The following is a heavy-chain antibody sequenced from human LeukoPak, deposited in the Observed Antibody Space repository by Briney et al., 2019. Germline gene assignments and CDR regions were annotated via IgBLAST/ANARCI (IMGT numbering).Heavy chain of an antibody. Sequence: ASVKVSCKASGYTFTGYYMHWVRQAPGQGLDWMGWVNPKSGGTNYAQKFQGRVTMTRDTSISTAYMELSRLRSDDTAVYYCARFPTGTIDYWGQGTLVTVSS. CDR2: VNPKSGGT. CDR1: GYTFTGYY. J-gene: IGHJ4*02. D-gene: IGHD1-1*01. CDR3: ARFPTGTIDY. V-gene: IGHV1-2*02.